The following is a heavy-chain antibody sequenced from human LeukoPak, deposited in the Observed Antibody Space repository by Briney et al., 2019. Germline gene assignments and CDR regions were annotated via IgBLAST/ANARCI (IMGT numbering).Heavy chain of an antibody. J-gene: IGHJ4*02. CDR1: GFTFSSYW. CDR2: VNNDGSST. D-gene: IGHD2-21*01. V-gene: IGHV3-74*01. CDR3: VRDVWGDRDGFFEC. Sequence: GGSLRLSCAASGFTFSSYWMHWVRQAPGEGLVWISRVNNDGSSTSYAPSVKGRFTISRDNAKNTMYLQMDNLRAEDTAVYYCVRDVWGDRDGFFECWGQGTLVTVSS.